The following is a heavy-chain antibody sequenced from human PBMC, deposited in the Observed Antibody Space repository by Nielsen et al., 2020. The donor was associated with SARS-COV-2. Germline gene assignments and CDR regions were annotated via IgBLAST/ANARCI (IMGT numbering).Heavy chain of an antibody. V-gene: IGHV3-21*04. Sequence: GGSLRLSCSASGFTFKSYSMNWVRKAPGKGLDWVSSISTSSSYVYYADSVKGRFTISRDNAKNSLYLQMNSLRAEDTALYYCAKLPTEGIKTFDYWGQGTLVTVSS. D-gene: IGHD1-14*01. J-gene: IGHJ4*02. CDR3: AKLPTEGIKTFDY. CDR2: ISTSSSYV. CDR1: GFTFKSYS.